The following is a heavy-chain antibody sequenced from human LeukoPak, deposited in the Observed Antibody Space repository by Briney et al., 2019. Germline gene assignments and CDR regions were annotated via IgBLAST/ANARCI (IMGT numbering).Heavy chain of an antibody. CDR2: ISYDGSKK. Sequence: GRSLRLSCVASGFTFSTYGMHWVRQAPGKGLEWVAVISYDGSKKYYADSVKGRVTISRDNSKKMVYLQMNSLRVEDTASYYCAKARRTAWFDPWGQGTLVTVSS. J-gene: IGHJ5*02. V-gene: IGHV3-30*18. CDR1: GFTFSTYG. CDR3: AKARRTAWFDP.